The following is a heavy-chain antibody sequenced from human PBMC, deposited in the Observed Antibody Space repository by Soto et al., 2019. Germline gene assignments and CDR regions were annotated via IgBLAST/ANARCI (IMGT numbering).Heavy chain of an antibody. D-gene: IGHD5-12*01. Sequence: QVQLVQSGGEVKKPGASVKLSCTASGYTFTSYGISWVRQAPGQGLEWMGWISAYNGKTNYAQNVQGRVTMTTDPYTRTAYMDLRSLRSDDTSVYYCARGGDVNYYHGMDGWGQGTTFTVSS. V-gene: IGHV1-18*01. CDR1: GYTFTSYG. CDR2: ISAYNGKT. CDR3: ARGGDVNYYHGMDG. J-gene: IGHJ6*02.